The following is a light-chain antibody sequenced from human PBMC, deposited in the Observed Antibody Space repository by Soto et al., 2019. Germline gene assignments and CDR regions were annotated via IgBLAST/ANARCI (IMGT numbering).Light chain of an antibody. CDR3: ISYADNNIYV. V-gene: IGLV2-8*01. CDR2: EVI. CDR1: SRDVGGYNF. Sequence: QSALTQPPSASGSPGQSVTISCTGSSRDVGGYNFVSWYQQHPGKAPKLVIYEVIKRPSGVPDRFSGSKSGNTASLTVSGLQAEDEADYYRISYADNNIYVFGSGTKLTVL. J-gene: IGLJ1*01.